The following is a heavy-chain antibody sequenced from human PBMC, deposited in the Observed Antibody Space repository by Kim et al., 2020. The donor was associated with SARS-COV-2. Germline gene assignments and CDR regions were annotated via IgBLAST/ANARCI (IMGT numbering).Heavy chain of an antibody. D-gene: IGHD3-10*01. CDR1: GFTFSSYA. CDR2: ISSNGGST. V-gene: IGHV3-64D*06. CDR3: VKDFVGYGSGSYYKAPFDL. Sequence: GGSLRLSCSASGFTFSSYAMHWVRQAPGKGLEYVSAISSNGGSTYYADSVKGRFTISRDNSKNTLYLQMSSLRAEDTAVYYCVKDFVGYGSGSYYKAPFDLWGRGTLVTVSS. J-gene: IGHJ2*01.